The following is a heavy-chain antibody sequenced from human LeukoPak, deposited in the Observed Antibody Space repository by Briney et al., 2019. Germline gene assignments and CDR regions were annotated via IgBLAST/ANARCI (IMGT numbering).Heavy chain of an antibody. J-gene: IGHJ4*02. CDR1: GFRFRSSA. CDR2: IVIGSGNT. Sequence: SAKVSFKASGFRFRSSAIQWVRQARGQRLEWLGWIVIGSGNTIYSQRFRERVTISRDMSTETAYLEVSGLRTDDTAVYYCAAAPMGDCWGQGTLVTVSS. V-gene: IGHV1-58*02. CDR3: AAAPMGDC.